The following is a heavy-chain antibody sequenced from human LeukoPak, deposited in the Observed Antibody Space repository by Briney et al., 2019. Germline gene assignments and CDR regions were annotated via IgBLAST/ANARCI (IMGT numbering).Heavy chain of an antibody. Sequence: SETLSLTCTVSGGSIFSYYWSWIRQPPGKGLEYIGYIYYSGSTNYNPSLKSRVTISVDTSKNQFSLKLSSVTAADTATYYCASTTDDGYNDYWGQGTLVTVSS. CDR1: GGSIFSYY. J-gene: IGHJ4*02. D-gene: IGHD1-1*01. V-gene: IGHV4-59*01. CDR2: IYYSGST. CDR3: ASTTDDGYNDY.